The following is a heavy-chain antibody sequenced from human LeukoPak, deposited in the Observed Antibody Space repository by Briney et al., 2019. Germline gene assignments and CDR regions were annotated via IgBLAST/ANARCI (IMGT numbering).Heavy chain of an antibody. Sequence: GGSLRLSCAASGFTFSSYSMNWVRQAPGKGLEWVSYISSSGSTIYYADSVKGRFTISRDNAKNSLYLQMNSLRAEDTAVYYCARAHPRAITLIRGVSDYWGQGTLVTVSS. CDR3: ARAHPRAITLIRGVSDY. CDR1: GFTFSSYS. D-gene: IGHD3-10*01. J-gene: IGHJ4*02. CDR2: ISSSGSTI. V-gene: IGHV3-48*04.